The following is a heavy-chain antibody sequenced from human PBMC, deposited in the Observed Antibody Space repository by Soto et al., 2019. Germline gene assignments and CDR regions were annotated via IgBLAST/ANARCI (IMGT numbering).Heavy chain of an antibody. CDR2: ISGAGTRT. CDR1: GFTFSSYW. V-gene: IGHV3-74*01. CDR3: ARGTLTSIDMVDD. Sequence: EVQLVESGGALVQPGGSLRLSCAASGFTFSSYWMHWVRQGPGKGLVWVSRISGAGTRTNYADSVRGRFTVSRDNAKNRLYRQINSLTAEDTAVYYCARGTLTSIDMVDDWGQGTLVTVSS. D-gene: IGHD2-21*01. J-gene: IGHJ4*02.